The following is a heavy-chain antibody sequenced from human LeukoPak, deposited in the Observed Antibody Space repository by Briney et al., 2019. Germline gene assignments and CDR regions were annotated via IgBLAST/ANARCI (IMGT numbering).Heavy chain of an antibody. J-gene: IGHJ4*02. D-gene: IGHD6-19*01. V-gene: IGHV1-69*01. CDR3: ARPSIYSSGWSSLGY. CDR2: IIPIFGTA. Sequence: EASVKVSCKASGGTFSSYAISWVRQAPGQGLEWLGGIIPIFGTANYAQKFQGRVTITADESTSTAYMELSSLRSEDTAVYYCARPSIYSSGWSSLGYWGQGTLVTVSS. CDR1: GGTFSSYA.